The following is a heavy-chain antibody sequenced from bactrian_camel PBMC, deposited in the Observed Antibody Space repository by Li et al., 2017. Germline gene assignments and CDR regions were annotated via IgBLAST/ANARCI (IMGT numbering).Heavy chain of an antibody. D-gene: IGHD7*01. CDR1: GTAYASTW. J-gene: IGHJ4*01. CDR3: AAGTVSPLFAGGPESLQRREYKS. V-gene: IGHV3-3*01. Sequence: QLVESGGGSALAGGSHRLSCAASGTAYASTWMGWFRQAPGKEREGVATIRTIGGSTGYADSVKGRFTISRDNDKMIVYLQTNDLRPEDTAMYSCAAGTVSPLFAGGPESLQRREYKSWGQGTQVTVS. CDR2: IRTIGGST.